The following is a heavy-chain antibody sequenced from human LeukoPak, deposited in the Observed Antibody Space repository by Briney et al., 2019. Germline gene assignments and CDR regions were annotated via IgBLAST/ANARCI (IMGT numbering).Heavy chain of an antibody. Sequence: SETLSLTCTVSGGSISSSSYYWGWIRQPPGKGLEWIGSIYYSGSTYYNPSLKSRVTISVDTSKNQFSLKLSSVTAADTAVYYCARVFRYYYDSSGYPADYWGQGTLVTVSS. CDR1: GGSISSSSYY. D-gene: IGHD3-22*01. J-gene: IGHJ4*02. V-gene: IGHV4-39*01. CDR3: ARVFRYYYDSSGYPADY. CDR2: IYYSGST.